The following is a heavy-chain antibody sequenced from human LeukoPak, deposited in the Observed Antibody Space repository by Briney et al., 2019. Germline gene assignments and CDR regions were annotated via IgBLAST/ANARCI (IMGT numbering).Heavy chain of an antibody. Sequence: PSETLSLTCAVYGGSFSGYYWSWIRQPPGKGREWIGEINHSGSTNYNPSLESRVTISVDTSKNQFSLKLSSVTAADTAVYYCARNSLSRRIVGATLWWFDPWGQGTLVTVSS. D-gene: IGHD1-26*01. CDR1: GGSFSGYY. CDR2: INHSGST. J-gene: IGHJ5*02. V-gene: IGHV4-34*01. CDR3: ARNSLSRRIVGATLWWFDP.